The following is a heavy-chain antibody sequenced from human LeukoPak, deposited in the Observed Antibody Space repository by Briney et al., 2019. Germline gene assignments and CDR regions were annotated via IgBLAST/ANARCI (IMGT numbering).Heavy chain of an antibody. D-gene: IGHD2-2*01. V-gene: IGHV1-69*05. CDR1: GGTFSSYA. CDR2: IIPIFGTA. J-gene: IGHJ4*02. Sequence: SVKVSCKASGGTFSSYAISWVRQAPGQGREWMGRIIPIFGTANYAQKFQGRVTITTDESTSTAYMELSSLRSEDTAVYYCASATGYCSSTSCYDEFWQQLGTSYFDYWGQGTLVTVSS. CDR3: ASATGYCSSTSCYDEFWQQLGTSYFDY.